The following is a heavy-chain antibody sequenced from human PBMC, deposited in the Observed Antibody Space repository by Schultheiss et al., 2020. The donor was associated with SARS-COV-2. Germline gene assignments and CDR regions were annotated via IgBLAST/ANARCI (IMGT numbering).Heavy chain of an antibody. Sequence: GGSLRLSCAASGFTFDDYAMHWVRQAPGKGLEWVSAFSGSGGSTYYADSVKGRFTISRDNSKNTLYLQMNSLRAEDTAVYYCARGLWDTAMVSSYFDYWGQGTLVTVSS. CDR3: ARGLWDTAMVSSYFDY. V-gene: IGHV3-23*01. D-gene: IGHD5-18*01. CDR2: FSGSGGST. CDR1: GFTFDDYA. J-gene: IGHJ4*02.